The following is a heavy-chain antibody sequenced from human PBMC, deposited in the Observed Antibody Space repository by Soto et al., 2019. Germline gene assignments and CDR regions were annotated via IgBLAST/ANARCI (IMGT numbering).Heavy chain of an antibody. Sequence: SETLSLTCTVSGGSISSSSYYWGWIRQPPGKGLEWTGSIYYSGSTYYNPSLKSRVTISVDTSKNQFSLKLSSVTAADTAVYYCARLYYYGSGSYSFDYWGQGTLVTVSS. CDR3: ARLYYYGSGSYSFDY. V-gene: IGHV4-39*01. CDR2: IYYSGST. J-gene: IGHJ4*02. D-gene: IGHD3-10*01. CDR1: GGSISSSSYY.